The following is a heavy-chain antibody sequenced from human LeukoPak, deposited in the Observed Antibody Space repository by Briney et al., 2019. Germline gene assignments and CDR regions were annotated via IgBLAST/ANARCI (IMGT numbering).Heavy chain of an antibody. D-gene: IGHD4-17*01. Sequence: SETLSLTCALNVGAFSGYYWSWIRQPPGKGLEWIGEIYHSGSTNYNPSLKSRLTISVDTSKHEFSLNLKSVTAADTAVYYCARGYSSSRAKVSWGQGTLVTVSS. CDR3: ARGYSSSRAKVS. CDR1: VGAFSGYY. J-gene: IGHJ4*02. V-gene: IGHV4-34*01. CDR2: IYHSGST.